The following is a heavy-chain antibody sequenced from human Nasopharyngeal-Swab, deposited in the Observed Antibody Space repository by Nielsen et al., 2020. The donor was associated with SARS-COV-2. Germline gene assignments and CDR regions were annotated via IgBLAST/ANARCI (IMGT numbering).Heavy chain of an antibody. CDR3: TTEGLDCSSTSCYVRDYYYGMDV. V-gene: IGHV3-15*01. D-gene: IGHD2-2*01. J-gene: IGHJ6*02. CDR2: IKSKTDGGTT. Sequence: GESLKISCAASGFTFSNAWMSWVRQAPGKGLEWVARIKSKTDGGTTDYAAPVKGRFTISRDDSKNTLYLQMNSLKTEDTAVYYCTTEGLDCSSTSCYVRDYYYGMDVWGQGTTVTVSS. CDR1: GFTFSNAW.